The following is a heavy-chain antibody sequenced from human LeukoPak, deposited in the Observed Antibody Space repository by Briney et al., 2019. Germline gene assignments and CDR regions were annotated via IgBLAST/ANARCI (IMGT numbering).Heavy chain of an antibody. CDR2: IYYDGSNK. V-gene: IGHV3-33*01. J-gene: IGHJ6*02. CDR1: GFIFSSYG. D-gene: IGHD3-22*01. CDR3: ARDTFYSSGVYGLDV. Sequence: GGSLRLSCAASGFIFSSYGMHWVRQAPGKGLEWVSVIYYDGSNKYYADSVRGRFTISRDNSKNTLFLQMSSLRAEDTAVYYCARDTFYSSGVYGLDVWGQGTTVTVSS.